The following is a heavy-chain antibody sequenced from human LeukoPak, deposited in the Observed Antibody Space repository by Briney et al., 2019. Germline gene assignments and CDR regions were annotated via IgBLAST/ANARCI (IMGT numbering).Heavy chain of an antibody. Sequence: SETLSLTCTVSGGSISSYYWSWIRQPPGKGLEWIGYIYYSGSTNYNPSLKSRVTISVDTSKNQFSLKLSSVTAADTAVYYCAREYGGEGGYYMDVWGKGTTVTVSS. CDR2: IYYSGST. V-gene: IGHV4-59*01. J-gene: IGHJ6*03. D-gene: IGHD4-23*01. CDR1: GGSISSYY. CDR3: AREYGGEGGYYMDV.